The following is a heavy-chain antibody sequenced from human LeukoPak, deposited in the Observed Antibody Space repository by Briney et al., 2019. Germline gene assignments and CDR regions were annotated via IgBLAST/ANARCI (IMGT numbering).Heavy chain of an antibody. Sequence: SETLSLTCTVSGGSISSYYWSWIRQPPGKGLEWIGYIYYSGSTNYNPSLKSRVTISVDTSKNQFSLKLNSVTAADTAVYYCARGAYYGDYYFDYWGQGTLVTVSS. J-gene: IGHJ4*02. CDR3: ARGAYYGDYYFDY. CDR2: IYYSGST. V-gene: IGHV4-59*01. D-gene: IGHD4-17*01. CDR1: GGSISSYY.